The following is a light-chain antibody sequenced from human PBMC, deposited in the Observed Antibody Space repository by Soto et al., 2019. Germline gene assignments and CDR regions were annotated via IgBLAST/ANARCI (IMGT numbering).Light chain of an antibody. J-gene: IGKJ1*01. CDR2: DAS. CDR1: QSVSSY. CDR3: QQRSNWWT. Sequence: EIVVTQSPATLSLSPGERATLSCRASQSVSSYLAWYQQKPGQAPRLLIYDASNRATGVPARFSGSGSGTDFTLTISSLEPEDFAVYYCQQRSNWWTFGQGTRWIS. V-gene: IGKV3-11*01.